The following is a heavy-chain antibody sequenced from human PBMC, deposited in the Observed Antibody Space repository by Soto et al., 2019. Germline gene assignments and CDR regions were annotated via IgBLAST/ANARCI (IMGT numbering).Heavy chain of an antibody. D-gene: IGHD1-26*01. CDR3: ARESSSSGGATNVVIFDY. CDR2: IIPILGIA. Sequence: QVQLVQSGAEVKKPGSSVKVSCKASGGTFSSYTISWVRQAPGQGLEWMGRIIPILGIANYAQKFQGRVTITADKSTSTAYMELSSLRSEDTAVYYCARESSSSGGATNVVIFDYWGQGTLVTVSS. J-gene: IGHJ4*02. V-gene: IGHV1-69*08. CDR1: GGTFSSYT.